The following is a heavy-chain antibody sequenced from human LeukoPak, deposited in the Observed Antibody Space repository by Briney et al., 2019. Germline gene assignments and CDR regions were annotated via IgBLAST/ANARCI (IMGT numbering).Heavy chain of an antibody. D-gene: IGHD2-21*02. CDR2: ISSSSSTI. Sequence: GGSLRLSCAASGFTFSSYGMTWVRQAPGKGLEWVSYISSSSSTIYYADSVKGRFTISRDNAKNSLYLQLNSLRAEDTAVYYCARFAIYCGGDCYSPHSFDPWGQGTLVTVSS. CDR3: ARFAIYCGGDCYSPHSFDP. CDR1: GFTFSSYG. V-gene: IGHV3-48*01. J-gene: IGHJ5*02.